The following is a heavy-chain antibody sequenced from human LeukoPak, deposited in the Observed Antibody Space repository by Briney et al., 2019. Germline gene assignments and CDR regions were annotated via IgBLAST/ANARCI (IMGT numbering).Heavy chain of an antibody. V-gene: IGHV1-2*02. J-gene: IGHJ3*02. CDR1: GYTFTGYY. Sequence: ASVTVSCKASGYTFTGYYMHWARQAPGQGLEWMGWINPNSGGTNYAQKFQGRVTMTRDTSISTAYMELSRLRSDDTAVYYCATDSSGAFDIWGQGTMVTVSS. CDR2: INPNSGGT. D-gene: IGHD6-19*01. CDR3: ATDSSGAFDI.